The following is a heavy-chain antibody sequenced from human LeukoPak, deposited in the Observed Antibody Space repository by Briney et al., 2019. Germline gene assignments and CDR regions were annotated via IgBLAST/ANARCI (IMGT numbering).Heavy chain of an antibody. V-gene: IGHV4-59*01. CDR2: IYYSGST. J-gene: IGHJ4*02. CDR3: ARVTRGTQSGRNRLATFFDY. D-gene: IGHD1-26*01. CDR1: GGSISSYY. Sequence: PSETLSLTCTVSGGSISSYYWSWIRQPPGKGLEWIGYIYYSGSTNYNPSLKSRVTISVDTSKNQFSLKLSSVTAADTAVYYCARVTRGTQSGRNRLATFFDYWGQGTLVTVSS.